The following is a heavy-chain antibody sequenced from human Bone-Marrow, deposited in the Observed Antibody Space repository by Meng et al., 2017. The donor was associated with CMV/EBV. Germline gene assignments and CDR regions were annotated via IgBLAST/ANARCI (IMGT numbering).Heavy chain of an antibody. V-gene: IGHV3-9*03. J-gene: IGHJ4*02. CDR3: AKDMSRVVVPAAIDY. Sequence: SLKISCAASGFTFDDYAMHWVRQAPVKGLEWVSGSSWNSGSIGYADSVKGRFTISRDNAKNSLYLQMNSLRAEDMDVYYCAKDMSRVVVPAAIDYWGQGTLVTVSS. CDR1: GFTFDDYA. D-gene: IGHD2-2*01. CDR2: SSWNSGSI.